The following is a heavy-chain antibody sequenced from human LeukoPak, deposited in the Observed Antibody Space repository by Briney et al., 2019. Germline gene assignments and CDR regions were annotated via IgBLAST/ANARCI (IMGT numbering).Heavy chain of an antibody. Sequence: GGSLRLSCAASGFTFDDYGMSWVRQAPGKGLEWVSGINWNGGSTGYADSVKGRFRISRDNSKNSLYLQMNSLTTEDIAFYYCAKDGREGAFDVWGQGTLVTVSS. CDR3: AKDGREGAFDV. V-gene: IGHV3-20*04. D-gene: IGHD1-1*01. CDR2: INWNGGST. J-gene: IGHJ3*01. CDR1: GFTFDDYG.